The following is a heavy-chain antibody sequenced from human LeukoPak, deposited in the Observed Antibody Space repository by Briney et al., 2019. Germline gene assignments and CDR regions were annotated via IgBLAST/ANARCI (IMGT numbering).Heavy chain of an antibody. D-gene: IGHD3-10*01. CDR3: AKDRARIRGLLLGGYYMDV. Sequence: PGGSLRLSCAASGFTFSSYGMHWVRQAPGKGLEWVAFIRYDGSNKYYADSVKGRFTISRDNSKNTLYLQMNSLRAEDTAVYYCAKDRARIRGLLLGGYYMDVWGKGTTVTVSS. CDR1: GFTFSSYG. CDR2: IRYDGSNK. V-gene: IGHV3-30*02. J-gene: IGHJ6*03.